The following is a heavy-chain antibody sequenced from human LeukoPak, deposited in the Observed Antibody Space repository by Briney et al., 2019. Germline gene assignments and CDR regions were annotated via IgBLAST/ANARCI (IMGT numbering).Heavy chain of an antibody. J-gene: IGHJ4*02. D-gene: IGHD2/OR15-2a*01. Sequence: SQTLSLTCTVSGGPISGGSYYWSWIRQPPGKGLEWIGYIYYSGSTKYNLSLKSRVTISVDTSKNQLSLKLSSVTAADTAVYYCARGEYGLFDYWGQGTLVTVSS. CDR3: ARGEYGLFDY. CDR2: IYYSGST. CDR1: GGPISGGSYY. V-gene: IGHV4-61*01.